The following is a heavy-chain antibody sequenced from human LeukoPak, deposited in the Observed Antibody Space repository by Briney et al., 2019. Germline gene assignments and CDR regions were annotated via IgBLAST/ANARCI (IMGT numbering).Heavy chain of an antibody. CDR1: GFTFSSYA. Sequence: GGSLRLSCAASGFTFSSYAMHWVRQAPGKGLEWVAVISYDGSNKYYADSVKGRFTISRDNSKNTLYLQMNSLRAEDTAVYYCARDHGYSSSYYFDYWGQGTLVTVSS. J-gene: IGHJ4*02. D-gene: IGHD6-6*01. CDR3: ARDHGYSSSYYFDY. V-gene: IGHV3-30-3*01. CDR2: ISYDGSNK.